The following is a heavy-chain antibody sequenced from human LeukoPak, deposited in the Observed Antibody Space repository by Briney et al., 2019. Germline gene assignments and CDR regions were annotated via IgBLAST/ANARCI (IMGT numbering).Heavy chain of an antibody. CDR1: GYSFITYW. CDR2: IYAGDSDI. V-gene: IGHV5-51*01. J-gene: IGHJ3*01. D-gene: IGHD2/OR15-2a*01. CDR3: ARLSNPGSMGAFDV. Sequence: GEPLNISCKPSGYSFITYWIAWVRQMHGKGLGWVGIIYAGDSDIRYSPSFQGQVALSVDKSISTAYLQWSSLKASDTAMYSCARLSNPGSMGAFDVWGQGTMVTVSS.